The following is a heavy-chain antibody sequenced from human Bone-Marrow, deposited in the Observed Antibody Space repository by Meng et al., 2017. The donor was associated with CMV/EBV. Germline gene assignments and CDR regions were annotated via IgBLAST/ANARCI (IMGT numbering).Heavy chain of an antibody. CDR3: ARWGGYCSSTSCRDLGMDV. CDR1: GYTFTSYG. D-gene: IGHD2-2*01. Sequence: ASVKVSCKASGYTFTSYGISWVRQATGQGLEWMGWMNPNSGNTGYAQKFQGRVTITGNTSISTAYMDLSSLRSEDTAVYYCARWGGYCSSTSCRDLGMDVWGQGTTVTVSS. V-gene: IGHV1-8*03. CDR2: MNPNSGNT. J-gene: IGHJ6*02.